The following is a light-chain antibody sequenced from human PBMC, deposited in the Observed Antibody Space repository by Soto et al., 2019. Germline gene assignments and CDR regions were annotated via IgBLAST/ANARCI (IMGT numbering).Light chain of an antibody. Sequence: EILLTQSPGTLSLSPGKRATLSCRASQSVSSYYLAWYQQKPGQAPRLLIYGASTRATGIPDRFSGSGSGTDFTLTISRLEPEDFAVYYCQQYGSSPLTFGGGTKVDIK. CDR2: GAS. J-gene: IGKJ4*01. CDR3: QQYGSSPLT. CDR1: QSVSSYY. V-gene: IGKV3-20*01.